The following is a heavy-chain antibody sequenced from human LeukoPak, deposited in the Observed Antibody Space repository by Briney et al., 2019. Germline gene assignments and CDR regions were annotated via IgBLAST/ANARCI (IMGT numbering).Heavy chain of an antibody. Sequence: TSETLSLTCTVSVGSIGSSSYYWGWIRQPPGKGREWIGSIYYSGSTYYNPSLKSRVTISVDTSKNQFSLKLSSVTAADTAVYYCAREAWLYSSGWLGDYWGQGTLVTVSS. V-gene: IGHV4-39*07. CDR1: VGSIGSSSYY. CDR2: IYYSGST. CDR3: AREAWLYSSGWLGDY. J-gene: IGHJ4*02. D-gene: IGHD6-19*01.